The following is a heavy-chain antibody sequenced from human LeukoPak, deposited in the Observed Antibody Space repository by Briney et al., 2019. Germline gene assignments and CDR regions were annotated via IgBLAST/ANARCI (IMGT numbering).Heavy chain of an antibody. CDR3: AKDKGRGSSWYNDAFDI. CDR2: ISWNSGSI. V-gene: IGHV3-9*01. Sequence: GGSLRLSCAASGFTFDDYAMHWVRQAPGKGLEWVSGISWNSGSIGYADSVKGRFTISRDNAKNSLYLQMNSLRAEDTALYYCAKDKGRGSSWYNDAFDIWAKGQWSPSLQ. J-gene: IGHJ3*02. CDR1: GFTFDDYA. D-gene: IGHD6-13*01.